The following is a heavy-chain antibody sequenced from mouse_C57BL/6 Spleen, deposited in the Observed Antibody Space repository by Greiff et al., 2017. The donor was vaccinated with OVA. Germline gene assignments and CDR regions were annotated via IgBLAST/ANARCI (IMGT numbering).Heavy chain of an antibody. CDR3: AYGSRAWFAY. CDR2: ISDGGSYT. V-gene: IGHV5-4*03. D-gene: IGHD1-1*01. Sequence: EVMLVESGGGLVKPGGSLKLSCAASGFTFSSYAMSWVRQTPEKRLEWVATISDGGSYTYYPDNVKGRFTISRDNAKNNLYLQMSHLKSEDTAMYYCAYGSRAWFAYWGQGTLVTISA. CDR1: GFTFSSYA. J-gene: IGHJ3*01.